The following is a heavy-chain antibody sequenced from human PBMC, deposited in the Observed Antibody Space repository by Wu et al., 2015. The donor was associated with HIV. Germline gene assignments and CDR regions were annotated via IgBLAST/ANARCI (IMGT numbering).Heavy chain of an antibody. CDR2: ISAYNGNT. CDR3: ARVIQSREWLVNGNWFDP. J-gene: IGHJ5*02. Sequence: QAQLMQSGGEVKKPGASVKVSCKASGYTFTSYGISWVRQAPGQGLEWMGWISAYNGNTNYAQKLQGRVTMTTDTSTSTAYMELRSLRSDDTAVYYCARVIQSREWLVNGNWFDPWGQGTLV. V-gene: IGHV1-18*01. D-gene: IGHD6-19*01. CDR1: GYTFTSYG.